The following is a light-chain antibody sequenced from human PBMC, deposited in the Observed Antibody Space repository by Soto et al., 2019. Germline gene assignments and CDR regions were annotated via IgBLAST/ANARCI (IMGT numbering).Light chain of an antibody. Sequence: SPATLSLSPGERATLSCRASQSVSSYLAWYQQKPGQAPRLLIYDASNRATGIPARFSGSGSGTDFTLTISSLEPENFAVYYCQQRSNWPLPITFGQGTRLEIK. CDR1: QSVSSY. J-gene: IGKJ5*01. CDR3: QQRSNWPLPIT. CDR2: DAS. V-gene: IGKV3-11*01.